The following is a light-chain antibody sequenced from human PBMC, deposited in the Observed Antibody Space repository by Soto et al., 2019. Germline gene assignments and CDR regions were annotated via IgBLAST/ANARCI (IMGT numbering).Light chain of an antibody. V-gene: IGLV2-23*02. Sequence: QSVLTQPASVSESPGQSITISCTGTSSDVGSYNLVSRYQQHPDKAPKLMIFDVTKRPSGVSDRFSGSKSGNTASLTISGLQTEDEADYYCCSYAGRGTFVFGTGTKVTVL. J-gene: IGLJ1*01. CDR3: CSYAGRGTFV. CDR2: DVT. CDR1: SSDVGSYNL.